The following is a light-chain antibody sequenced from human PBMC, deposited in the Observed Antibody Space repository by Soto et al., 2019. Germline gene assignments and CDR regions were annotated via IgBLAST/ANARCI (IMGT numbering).Light chain of an antibody. CDR1: QSISVW. CDR3: QQYNSYSQT. CDR2: KAS. V-gene: IGKV1-5*03. Sequence: DIQMTQSPSTLSASVGDRVTITCRASQSISVWLAWYQQKAGKAPNLLIYKASRLESGVPSRFSGSGSETEFTLTISGLQPGDSATYYCQQYNSYSQTFSQGTKVDIK. J-gene: IGKJ1*01.